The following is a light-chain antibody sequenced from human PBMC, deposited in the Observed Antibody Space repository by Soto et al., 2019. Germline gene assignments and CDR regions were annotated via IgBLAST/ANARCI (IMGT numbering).Light chain of an antibody. CDR1: SSDVGGYNY. CDR2: HVS. CDR3: TSYKSTTAYI. J-gene: IGLJ1*01. V-gene: IGLV2-14*01. Sequence: QSVRTQPASVSGSPGQSITISCTGTSSDVGGYNYVSWYQQHPGDAPKLMIYHVSNRPSGVSNRFSGSKSGNTASLTISWLQAEDEADYYCTSYKSTTAYIFGTGTKVTVL.